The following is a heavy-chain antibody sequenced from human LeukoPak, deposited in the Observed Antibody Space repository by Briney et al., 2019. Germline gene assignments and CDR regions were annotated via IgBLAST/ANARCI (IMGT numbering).Heavy chain of an antibody. CDR2: ISYDGSNK. D-gene: IGHD3-9*01. V-gene: IGHV3-30*18. CDR3: AKDLGDILTGYYDYYYYYGMDV. CDR1: GFTFSSSG. Sequence: GGSLRLSCAASGFTFSSSGIHWVRQAPGKGLEWVSVISYDGSNKYYADSVKGRFTISRDNSKNTLYLQMNSLRAEDTAVYYCAKDLGDILTGYYDYYYYYGMDVWGQGTTVTVSS. J-gene: IGHJ6*02.